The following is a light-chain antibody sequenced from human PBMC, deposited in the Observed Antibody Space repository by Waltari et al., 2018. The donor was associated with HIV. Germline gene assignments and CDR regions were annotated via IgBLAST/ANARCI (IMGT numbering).Light chain of an antibody. J-gene: IGLJ1*01. Sequence: QSVLTQPPSASGPPGQRVTISCSGSSSNIGSNTGNWYQQLPGTAPKLLIYSNNQRPSGVPDRFSGSKSGTSASLAISGLQSEDEADYYCAAWDDSLNGYVFGTGTKVTVL. CDR1: SSNIGSNT. CDR2: SNN. V-gene: IGLV1-44*01. CDR3: AAWDDSLNGYV.